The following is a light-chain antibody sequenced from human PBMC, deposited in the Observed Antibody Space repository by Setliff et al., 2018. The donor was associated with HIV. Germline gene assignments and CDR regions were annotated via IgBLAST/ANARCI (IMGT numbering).Light chain of an antibody. CDR3: CSYAGSQTFL. CDR1: TSDVGGYDF. CDR2: DVN. Sequence: QSALTQPRSVSGSPGQSVTISCSGSTSDVGGYDFVSWYQHHPGRAPKLMIYDVNKRPSGVPDRFSASKSGNTAYLIISGLQAEDEADYYCCSYAGSQTFLFGTGTRVTVL. J-gene: IGLJ1*01. V-gene: IGLV2-11*01.